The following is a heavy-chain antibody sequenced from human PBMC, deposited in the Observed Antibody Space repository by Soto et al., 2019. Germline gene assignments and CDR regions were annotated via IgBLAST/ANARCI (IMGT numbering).Heavy chain of an antibody. CDR1: GYSFTSYW. J-gene: IGHJ4*02. D-gene: IGHD6-19*01. V-gene: IGHV5-51*01. CDR3: ASYSSGWYNYFDY. CDR2: IYPGDSDT. Sequence: GESRKISCKGSGYSFTSYWIGWGRQMPGKGLEWMGIIYPGDSDTRYSPSFQGQVTISADKSISTAYLQWSSLKASDTAMYYCASYSSGWYNYFDYWGQGTLVTVSS.